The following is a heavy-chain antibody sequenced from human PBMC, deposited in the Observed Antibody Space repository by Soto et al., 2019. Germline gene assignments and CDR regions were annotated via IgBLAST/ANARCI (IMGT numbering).Heavy chain of an antibody. D-gene: IGHD4-17*01. CDR1: GFTFDDYG. CDR3: AKSRGDYNQPFDY. Sequence: EVQLEESGGGLVQPGRSLRLSCAASGFTFDDYGMHWVRQAPGKGLEWVSGISWNSGTIVYVDSVKGRFTISRDNARNSLYLQMNSLRAEDTAFYYCAKSRGDYNQPFDYWGQGTLVTVSS. CDR2: ISWNSGTI. V-gene: IGHV3-9*01. J-gene: IGHJ4*02.